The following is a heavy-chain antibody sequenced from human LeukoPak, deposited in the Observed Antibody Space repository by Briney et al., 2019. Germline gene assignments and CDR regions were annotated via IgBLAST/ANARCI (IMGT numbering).Heavy chain of an antibody. Sequence: GWSLRLSCAASGFTFSSYAMHWVRQAPGKGLEWVAVISYDGSNKYYADSVKGRFTISRDNSKNTLYLRMNSLRAEDTAVYYCARDRAYGDYRDAFDIWGQGKMVTVSS. D-gene: IGHD4-17*01. CDR1: GFTFSSYA. V-gene: IGHV3-30*04. J-gene: IGHJ3*02. CDR2: ISYDGSNK. CDR3: ARDRAYGDYRDAFDI.